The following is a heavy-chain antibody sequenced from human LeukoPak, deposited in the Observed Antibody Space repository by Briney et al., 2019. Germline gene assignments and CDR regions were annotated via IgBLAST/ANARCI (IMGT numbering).Heavy chain of an antibody. CDR2: ISYDGSNK. D-gene: IGHD3-3*01. CDR3: AKDSASPQYYDFWSGYFWSSIDY. Sequence: PGGSLRLSCAASGFIFSSYGMLWVRQAPATGLEWVAVISYDGSNKYYADSVTDRFTISRGYSKNTLYLPMASLSGDGTAVSYCAKDSASPQYYDFWSGYFWSSIDYWGQGTLVTVSS. J-gene: IGHJ4*02. V-gene: IGHV3-30*18. CDR1: GFIFSSYG.